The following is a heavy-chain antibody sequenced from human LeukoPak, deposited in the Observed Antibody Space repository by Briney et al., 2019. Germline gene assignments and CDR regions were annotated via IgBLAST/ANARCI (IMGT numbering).Heavy chain of an antibody. V-gene: IGHV4-59*01. CDR1: GGSISSYY. J-gene: IGHJ4*02. CDR2: IYYSGST. D-gene: IGHD3-10*01. CDR3: ARDFGGLRDY. Sequence: SETLSLTCTVSGGSISSYYWSWIRQPPGKGLEWIGYIYYSGSTNYNPSLKSRVTISVDTSNNQFSLKLSSVTAADTAVYYCARDFGGLRDYWGQGTLVTVSS.